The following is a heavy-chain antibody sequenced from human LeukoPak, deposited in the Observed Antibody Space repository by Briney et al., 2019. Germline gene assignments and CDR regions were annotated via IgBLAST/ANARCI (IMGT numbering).Heavy chain of an antibody. CDR1: GFTVSSSY. CDR2: IYSTGST. V-gene: IGHV3-53*01. J-gene: IGHJ4*02. Sequence: GGPLRLSCAASGFTVSSSYMNWVRQAPGKGLEWVSVIYSTGSTQYADSVKGRFTISRDKSKNTLFLEMNSLRAEDTAVYYCARNLDTAMATSFDCWGQGTLVTVSS. D-gene: IGHD5-18*01. CDR3: ARNLDTAMATSFDC.